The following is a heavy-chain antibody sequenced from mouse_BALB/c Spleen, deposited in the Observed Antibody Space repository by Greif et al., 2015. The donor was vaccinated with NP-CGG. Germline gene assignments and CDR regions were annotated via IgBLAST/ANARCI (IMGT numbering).Heavy chain of an antibody. J-gene: IGHJ4*01. CDR2: IWAGGST. V-gene: IGHV2-9*02. CDR3: ARDGYYAMDY. Sequence: VQGVESGPGLVAPSQSLSITCTVSGFSLTSYGVHWVRQPPGKGLEWLGVIWAGGSTNYNSALMSRLSISKDNSKSRVFLKMNSLQTDDTAMYYCARDGYYAMDYWGQGTSVTVSS. CDR1: GFSLTSYG.